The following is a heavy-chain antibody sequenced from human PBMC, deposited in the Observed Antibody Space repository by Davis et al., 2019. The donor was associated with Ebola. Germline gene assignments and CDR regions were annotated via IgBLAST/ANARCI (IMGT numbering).Heavy chain of an antibody. D-gene: IGHD2-8*02. V-gene: IGHV3-23*01. J-gene: IGHJ6*02. Sequence: GESLKISCAASGVTLSSCAMSWVRQSPGEGLEWVSGIGSDTATHYADSVRGRFTISRDDSKNTLFLQMDSLRAEDTAVYYCVKDLFWWSAADVWGQGTTVTVPS. CDR2: IGSDTAT. CDR3: VKDLFWWSAADV. CDR1: GVTLSSCA.